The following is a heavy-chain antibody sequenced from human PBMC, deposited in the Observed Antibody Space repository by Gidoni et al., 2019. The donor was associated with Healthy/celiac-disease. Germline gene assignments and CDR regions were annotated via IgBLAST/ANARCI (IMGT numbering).Heavy chain of an antibody. CDR1: VYTFTGYY. V-gene: IGHV1-2*04. D-gene: IGHD6-19*01. J-gene: IGHJ4*02. CDR3: ARSPGIAVAGTGYYFDY. CDR2: INPNSGGT. Sequence: QVQLVRSGAEVKKPGASVKVSCKASVYTFTGYYMHWVRQAPGQGLEWMGWINPNSGGTNYAQKFQGWVTMTRDTSISTAYMELSRLRSDDTAVYYCARSPGIAVAGTGYYFDYWGQGTLVTVSS.